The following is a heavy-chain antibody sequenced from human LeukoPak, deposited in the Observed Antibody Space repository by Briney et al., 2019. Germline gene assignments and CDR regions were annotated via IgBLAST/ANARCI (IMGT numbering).Heavy chain of an antibody. J-gene: IGHJ4*02. D-gene: IGHD3-22*01. CDR1: GFTFSSYS. CDR2: ISSSSSYI. Sequence: GGSLRLSCAVSGFTFSSYSMNWVRQAPGKGLEWVSSISSSSSYIYYADSVKGRFTISRDNAKNSLYLQMNSLRAEDTAVYYCARGGTMIVVVYFDYWGQGTLVTVSS. CDR3: ARGGTMIVVVYFDY. V-gene: IGHV3-21*01.